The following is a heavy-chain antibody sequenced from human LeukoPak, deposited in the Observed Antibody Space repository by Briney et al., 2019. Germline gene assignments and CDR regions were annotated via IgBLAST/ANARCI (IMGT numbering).Heavy chain of an antibody. Sequence: PGRSLRLSCAASGFTFSSYGMHWVRQAPGKGLEWVAVIWYDGSNKYYADSVKGRFTISRDNAKNSLYLQMNSLRAEDTAVYYCARGLGYSIGASAFDIWGQGTMVTVSS. CDR3: ARGLGYSIGASAFDI. CDR1: GFTFSSYG. CDR2: IWYDGSNK. J-gene: IGHJ3*02. V-gene: IGHV3-33*01. D-gene: IGHD5-18*01.